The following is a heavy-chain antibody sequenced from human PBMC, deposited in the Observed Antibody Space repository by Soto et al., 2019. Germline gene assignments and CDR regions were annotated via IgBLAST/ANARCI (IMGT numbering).Heavy chain of an antibody. V-gene: IGHV4-59*08. D-gene: IGHD3-16*01. Sequence: SETLSLTCTVSGGSISSYYWSWIRQPPGKGLEWIGYIYYSGSTNYNPSLKSRVTISVDTSKNQFSLKLSSVTAADTAVYYCARLNRGGGGRLDYWGQGTLVTVSS. J-gene: IGHJ4*02. CDR2: IYYSGST. CDR1: GGSISSYY. CDR3: ARLNRGGGGRLDY.